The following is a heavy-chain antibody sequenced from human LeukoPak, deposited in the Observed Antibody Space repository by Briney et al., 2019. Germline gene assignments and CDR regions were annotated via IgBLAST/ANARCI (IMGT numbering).Heavy chain of an antibody. CDR1: GFTFSTYW. Sequence: PGGSLRLSCAASGFTFSTYWMHWVRQVPGKGLVWVASINDDATNTNYADSVKGRFTISRDNAKSALYLQMNSLTVEDTAVYYCAKVGPSGSYYSSWGQGTLVTVSS. J-gene: IGHJ5*02. D-gene: IGHD1-26*01. V-gene: IGHV3-74*01. CDR2: INDDATNT. CDR3: AKVGPSGSYYSS.